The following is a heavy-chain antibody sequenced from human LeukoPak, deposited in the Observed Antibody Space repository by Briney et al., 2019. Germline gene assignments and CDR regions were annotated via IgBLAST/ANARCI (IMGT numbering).Heavy chain of an antibody. V-gene: IGHV4-59*12. CDR1: GGSISSYY. CDR2: IHFSGST. Sequence: SETLSLTCTVSGGSISSYYWSWIRQPPGKGLEWIGYIHFSGSTNYNPSLKSRVTVSVDKSKNQFSLKLSSVTAADTAVYYCARGTAMIDYWGQGTLVTVSS. D-gene: IGHD5-18*01. CDR3: ARGTAMIDY. J-gene: IGHJ4*02.